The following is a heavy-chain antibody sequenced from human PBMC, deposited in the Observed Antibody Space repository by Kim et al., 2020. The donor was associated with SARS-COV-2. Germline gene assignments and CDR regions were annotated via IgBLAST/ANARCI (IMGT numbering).Heavy chain of an antibody. CDR1: GGSISSYY. Sequence: SETLSLTCTVSGGSISSYYWSWIRQPPGKGLEWIGYIYYSGSTNYNPSLKSRVTISVDTSKNQFSLKLSSVTAADTAVYYCARSKTGASLDYWGQGTLVT. V-gene: IGHV4-59*01. CDR3: ARSKTGASLDY. J-gene: IGHJ4*02. D-gene: IGHD7-27*01. CDR2: IYYSGST.